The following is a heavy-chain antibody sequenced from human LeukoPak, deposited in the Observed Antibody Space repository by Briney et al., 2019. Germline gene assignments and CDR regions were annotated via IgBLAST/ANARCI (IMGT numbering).Heavy chain of an antibody. CDR2: ISSSSSYI. Sequence: PGGSLRLSCAASGFTFSSYAMSWVRQAPGKGLEWVSSISSSSSYIYYADSVKGRFTISRDNAKNSLYLQMNSLRAEDTAVYYCARDLWLEQPYSYGYLPNSSVPAFDIWGQGTMVTVSS. CDR1: GFTFSSYA. CDR3: ARDLWLEQPYSYGYLPNSSVPAFDI. D-gene: IGHD5-18*01. V-gene: IGHV3-21*01. J-gene: IGHJ3*02.